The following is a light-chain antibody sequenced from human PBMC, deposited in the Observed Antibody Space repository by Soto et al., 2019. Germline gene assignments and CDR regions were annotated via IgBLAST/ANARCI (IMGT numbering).Light chain of an antibody. V-gene: IGLV2-14*01. CDR1: SSDVGSYHY. J-gene: IGLJ1*01. Sequence: QSVLTQPASVSGSPGQSITMYCTGTSSDVGSYHYVSWFQQHPGKAPKLIIFEVSDRPSGVSTRFSGSKSGDTASLTISGLQADDEADYYCSSYTSGRDVYVFGGGTKVTVL. CDR2: EVS. CDR3: SSYTSGRDVYV.